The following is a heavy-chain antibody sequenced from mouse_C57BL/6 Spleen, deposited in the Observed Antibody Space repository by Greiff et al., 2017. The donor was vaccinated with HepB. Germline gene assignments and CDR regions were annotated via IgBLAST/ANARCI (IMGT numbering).Heavy chain of an antibody. CDR1: GYTFTSYW. V-gene: IGHV1-52*01. CDR2: IDPSDSET. J-gene: IGHJ1*03. D-gene: IGHD1-1*01. CDR3: AGITTVVATNWYFDV. Sequence: VQLQQPGAELVRPGSSVKLSCKASGYTFTSYWMHWVKQRPIQGLEWIGNIDPSDSETHYNQKFKDKATLTVDKSSSTAYMQLSSLTSEDSAVYYCAGITTVVATNWYFDVWGTGSTVTVSS.